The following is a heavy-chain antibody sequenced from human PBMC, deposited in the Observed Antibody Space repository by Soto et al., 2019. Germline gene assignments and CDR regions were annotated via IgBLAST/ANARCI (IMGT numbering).Heavy chain of an antibody. V-gene: IGHV3-30-3*01. CDR3: ASFSVSADGYHYYGIDV. CDR2: ISYDGSNK. D-gene: IGHD2-2*01. J-gene: IGHJ6*02. Sequence: GGSLRLSCAASGVTFSSYAMHGVRHALGKGLEWVAVISYDGSNKYYADSVKGRFTISRDNSKNTLYLQMNSLRTEDTAVYYCASFSVSADGYHYYGIDVCGRRSTDIVSS. CDR1: GVTFSSYA.